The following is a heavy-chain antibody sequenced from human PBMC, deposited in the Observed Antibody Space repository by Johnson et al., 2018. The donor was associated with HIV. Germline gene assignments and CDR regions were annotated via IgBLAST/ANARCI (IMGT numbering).Heavy chain of an antibody. D-gene: IGHD6-13*01. CDR1: GFTFSDYY. Sequence: QVQLVESGGGLVKPGGSLRLSCAASGFTFSDYYMNWIRQAPGKGLEWVSYISSSGSTGYADSVKGRFTISRDNAKNSLYLQMNSLTAEDTALYHCAKDRGTGIARDAFDMWGQGTMVTVS. CDR3: AKDRGTGIARDAFDM. V-gene: IGHV3-11*01. J-gene: IGHJ3*02. CDR2: ISSSGST.